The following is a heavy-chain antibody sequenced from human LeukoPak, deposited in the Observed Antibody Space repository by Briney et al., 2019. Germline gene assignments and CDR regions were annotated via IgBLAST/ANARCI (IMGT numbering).Heavy chain of an antibody. J-gene: IGHJ5*02. D-gene: IGHD6-6*01. CDR3: ARLIVGSSSTGWFDP. CDR1: GYTFTSYW. Sequence: GESLKISXQSSGYTFTSYWTGWVRQMPGKGLQWMGIIYPGDSDTTYSPSFQGRVTISADKSISTAYLQWSSLKASDTAIYYCARLIVGSSSTGWFDPWGQGTLVAVSS. V-gene: IGHV5-51*01. CDR2: IYPGDSDT.